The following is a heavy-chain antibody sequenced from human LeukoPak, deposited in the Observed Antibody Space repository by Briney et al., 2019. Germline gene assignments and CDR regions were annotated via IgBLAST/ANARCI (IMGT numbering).Heavy chain of an antibody. J-gene: IGHJ4*02. CDR2: INSDGSGT. D-gene: IGHD1-26*01. CDR3: ARAPTYSPSRIDY. V-gene: IGHV3-74*01. Sequence: QPGGSLRLSCAASGFTFSSYWMHWVRQAPGKGLVWVSRINSDGSGTSYADSVKGRFTISRDNAKNTLYLQMNSLRAEDTAVYYCARAPTYSPSRIDYWGQGTLVTVSS. CDR1: GFTFSSYW.